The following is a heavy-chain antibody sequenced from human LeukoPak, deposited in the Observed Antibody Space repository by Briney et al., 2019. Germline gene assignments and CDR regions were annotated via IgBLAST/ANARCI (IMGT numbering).Heavy chain of an antibody. CDR2: IYYSGST. CDR1: GGSISSGGYY. D-gene: IGHD3-10*01. J-gene: IGHJ4*02. CDR3: ALDYYGSGANFDY. V-gene: IGHV4-31*03. Sequence: SQTLSLTCTVSGGSISSGGYYWSWIRQHPGKGLEWIGYIYYSGSTYYNPSLKSRVTISVDTSKNQFSLKLSSVTAADTAAYYCALDYYGSGANFDYWGQGTLVTVSS.